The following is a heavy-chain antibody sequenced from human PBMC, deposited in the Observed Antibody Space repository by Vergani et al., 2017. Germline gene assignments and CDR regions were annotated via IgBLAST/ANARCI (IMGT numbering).Heavy chain of an antibody. J-gene: IGHJ4*02. CDR1: GGSFSGYY. CDR3: ARRSGIVYDIFSGTKYFFDF. D-gene: IGHD3-9*01. CDR2: IYRTGLT. V-gene: IGHV4-34*01. Sequence: QVQLQQWGAGLLKPSETLSLTCAVYGGSFSGYYWSWIRQPPGKGLEWIGSIYRTGLTHFNPSLKSRVTISVDTSNNHFSLRLNSLTAADTAVYYCARRSGIVYDIFSGTKYFFDFWGQGTLVTVSS.